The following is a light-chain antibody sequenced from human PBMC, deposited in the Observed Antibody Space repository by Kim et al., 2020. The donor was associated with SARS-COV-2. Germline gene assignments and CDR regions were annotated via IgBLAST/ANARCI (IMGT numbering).Light chain of an antibody. CDR2: DSA. J-gene: IGKJ1*01. CDR1: GGVSSD. V-gene: IGKV3-15*01. CDR3: QQYNGWPRT. Sequence: STGGEAPPAWRASGGVSSDLASDQQKPGQAPRLLFFDSATRADVMATRFSAGGAGTEFTLTSSSLQSEGFVVYYCQQYNGWPRTFGQGTKVDIK.